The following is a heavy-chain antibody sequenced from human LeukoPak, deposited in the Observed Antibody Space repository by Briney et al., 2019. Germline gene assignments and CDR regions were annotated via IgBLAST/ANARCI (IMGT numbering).Heavy chain of an antibody. V-gene: IGHV1-2*02. D-gene: IGHD5-24*01. Sequence: GASVKVSCKASGYTFTGYYMHWVRQAPGQGLEWMGWINPNSGGTNYAQKFQGRVTMTRDTSISTAYMELSSLRSEDTAVYYCARAGRWLQSTIDYWGQGTLVTVSS. J-gene: IGHJ4*02. CDR3: ARAGRWLQSTIDY. CDR1: GYTFTGYY. CDR2: INPNSGGT.